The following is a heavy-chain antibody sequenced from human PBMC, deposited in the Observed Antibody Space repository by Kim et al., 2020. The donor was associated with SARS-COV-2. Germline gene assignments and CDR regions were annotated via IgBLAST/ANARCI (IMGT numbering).Heavy chain of an antibody. CDR1: GFTFTYYS. Sequence: GGSLRLSCAASGFTFTYYSMNWVRQAPGKGLEWVSYISSSSSTIYYADSVKGRFTLSRDNAKNSLYLQMNSLRAEDTAVYYCARDGTYYYDSSGYFDFWGQGTLVTVSS. CDR3: ARDGTYYYDSSGYFDF. J-gene: IGHJ4*02. CDR2: ISSSSSTI. D-gene: IGHD3-22*01. V-gene: IGHV3-48*04.